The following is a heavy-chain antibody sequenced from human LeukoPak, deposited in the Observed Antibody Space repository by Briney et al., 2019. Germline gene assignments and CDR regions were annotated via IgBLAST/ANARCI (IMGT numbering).Heavy chain of an antibody. V-gene: IGHV4-39*01. D-gene: IGHD3-22*01. CDR2: IYYSGST. Sequence: SETLSLTCTVSGGSISSSSYYWGWIRQPPGKGLEWIGSIYYSGSTYYNPSLKSRVTISVDTSKNQFSLKLSSVTAADTAVYYCARQPSAQQGYYDSSGYLLLYFDYWGQGTLVTVSS. CDR3: ARQPSAQQGYYDSSGYLLLYFDY. CDR1: GGSISSSSYY. J-gene: IGHJ4*02.